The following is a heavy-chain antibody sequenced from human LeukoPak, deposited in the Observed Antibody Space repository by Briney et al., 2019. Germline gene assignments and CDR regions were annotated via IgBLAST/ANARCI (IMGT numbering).Heavy chain of an antibody. CDR2: IDHNGGT. Sequence: PSETLSLTCAVYGASFSDYYWSWIRQPPGKGPEWIGEIDHNGGTKCNPSLKSRVTISRDTSKNQFSLDLTSVTAADTAVYYCATSSQRGSYNWLDPWGQGTPVTVSA. D-gene: IGHD6-25*01. CDR1: GASFSDYY. V-gene: IGHV4-34*01. CDR3: ATSSQRGSYNWLDP. J-gene: IGHJ5*02.